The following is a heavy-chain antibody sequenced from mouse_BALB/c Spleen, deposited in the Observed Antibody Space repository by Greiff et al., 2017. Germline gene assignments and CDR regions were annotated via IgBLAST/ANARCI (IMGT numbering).Heavy chain of an antibody. CDR1: GYTFTSYW. J-gene: IGHJ3*01. D-gene: IGHD2-3*01. CDR3: TKSFYDGVLGAY. Sequence: LQQPGSELVRPGASVKLSCKASGYTFTSYWMHWVKQRPGQGLEWIGNIYPGSGSTNYDEKFKSKATLTVDTSSSTAYMQLSSLTSEDSAVYYCTKSFYDGVLGAYWGQGTLVTVSA. CDR2: IYPGSGST. V-gene: IGHV1S22*01.